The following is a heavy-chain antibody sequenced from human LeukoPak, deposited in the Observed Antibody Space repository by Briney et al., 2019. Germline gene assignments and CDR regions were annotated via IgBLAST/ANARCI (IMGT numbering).Heavy chain of an antibody. V-gene: IGHV3-33*01. Sequence: GGSLRLSCAASGFTFSNYGMHWVRQAPGKGLEWVAVIWYDGSNKYYADSVKGRFTISRDNSKNTLYLQINSLRAEDTAVYYCARDLLYDSGYYYGMDVWGQGATVTVSS. D-gene: IGHD3-3*01. CDR1: GFTFSNYG. CDR2: IWYDGSNK. J-gene: IGHJ6*02. CDR3: ARDLLYDSGYYYGMDV.